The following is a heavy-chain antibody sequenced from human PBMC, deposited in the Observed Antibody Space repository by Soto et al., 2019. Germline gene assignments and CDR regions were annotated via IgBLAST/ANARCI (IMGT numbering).Heavy chain of an antibody. D-gene: IGHD2-8*02. CDR3: VKDPVSGGTGGAWFDY. J-gene: IGHJ4*02. CDR1: GFTFSNYA. Sequence: EVQLLESGGGLVQPGGSLRLSCAVSGFTFSNYAMTWVRQAPGKGLEWVSVMSGNGGRILYADSVKGRITISRDNSKNALYLQMNSLRLEATAVYYCVKDPVSGGTGGAWFDYWGQGTLVTVAS. CDR2: MSGNGGRI. V-gene: IGHV3-23*01.